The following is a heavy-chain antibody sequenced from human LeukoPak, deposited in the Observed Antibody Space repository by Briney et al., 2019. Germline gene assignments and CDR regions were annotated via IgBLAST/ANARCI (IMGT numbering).Heavy chain of an antibody. J-gene: IGHJ4*02. Sequence: GGSLRLSCAASGFTFSSYSMNWVRQAPGKGLEWVSSISSSSSYIYYADSVKGRFTISRDNAKNSLYLQMNSLRSDDTAVYYCARGGRITIFGVASAPLDYWGQGTLVTVSS. CDR3: ARGGRITIFGVASAPLDY. D-gene: IGHD3-3*01. CDR2: ISSSSSYI. CDR1: GFTFSSYS. V-gene: IGHV3-21*04.